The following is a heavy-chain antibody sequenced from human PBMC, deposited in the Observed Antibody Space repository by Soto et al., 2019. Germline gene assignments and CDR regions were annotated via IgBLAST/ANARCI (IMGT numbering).Heavy chain of an antibody. J-gene: IGHJ4*02. CDR1: GFSLSTRGVG. V-gene: IGHV2-5*02. D-gene: IGHD3-16*01. CDR2: IYWDDAK. CDR3: AHRGGGDRILDY. Sequence: QITLKESGPTLVKPTQTLTLTCNFSGFSLSTRGVGVGWIRQPPGKALEWLTLIYWDDAKEYSPSLRSRITNTKDHSKNPVVLTMTDMAPVDTATYYYAHRGGGDRILDYWGQGTLVTVSS.